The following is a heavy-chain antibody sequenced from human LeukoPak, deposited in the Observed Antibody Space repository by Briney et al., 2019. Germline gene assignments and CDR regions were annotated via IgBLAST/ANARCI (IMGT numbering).Heavy chain of an antibody. Sequence: GESLQISCKGSGYISTTYWIGWVRQMPGKGLEWMGVTFPRDSDTRYSPSFQGQVTISADKSISTAYLQWSSLKASDTAMYYCARRGFYDASGYFDYWGQGTLVTVSS. CDR2: TFPRDSDT. V-gene: IGHV5-51*01. D-gene: IGHD3-22*01. CDR3: ARRGFYDASGYFDY. CDR1: GYISTTYW. J-gene: IGHJ4*02.